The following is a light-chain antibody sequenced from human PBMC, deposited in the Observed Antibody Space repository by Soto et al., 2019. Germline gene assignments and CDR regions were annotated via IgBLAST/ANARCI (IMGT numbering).Light chain of an antibody. V-gene: IGKV1-5*03. J-gene: IGKJ1*01. CDR1: QSISSW. CDR2: KAP. Sequence: DIQMTQSPSTLSASVGDRVTITCRASQSISSWLAWYQQKPGKAPKLLIYKAPSLESGVPSRFSGSGSGTELPLTMSSLQPDDFPTDYCQQYNSYSNTFGQGTTVDIK. CDR3: QQYNSYSNT.